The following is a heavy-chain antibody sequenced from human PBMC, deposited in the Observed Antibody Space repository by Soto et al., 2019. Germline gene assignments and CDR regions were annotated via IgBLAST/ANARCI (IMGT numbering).Heavy chain of an antibody. D-gene: IGHD4-4*01. Sequence: LRLSCAASGFPFSSYVMAWVRQAPGKGLEWGSGISGGGSNTFYADSVKGRLTISRDNSKNTLLLQMNSLGAEDTAVYYCAKDSNKYSSSLRGRYFDYWGQGXGVTVYS. CDR1: GFPFSSYV. J-gene: IGHJ4*02. CDR2: ISGGGSNT. V-gene: IGHV3-23*01. CDR3: AKDSNKYSSSLRGRYFDY.